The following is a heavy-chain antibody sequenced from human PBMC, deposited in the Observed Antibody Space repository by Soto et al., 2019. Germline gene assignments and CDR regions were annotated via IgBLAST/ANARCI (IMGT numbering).Heavy chain of an antibody. Sequence: SLRLSCAASGFTFSSYAMNCVRQAPGKELEWVSSISGSGGSTYYADYVKRRFTISRDNSKNTLYLQLNSLRAEDTSVYYWPKGALRDAFDIWGQGTLGTVSS. CDR2: ISGSGGST. CDR3: PKGALRDAFDI. V-gene: IGHV3-23*01. CDR1: GFTFSSYA. J-gene: IGHJ3*02.